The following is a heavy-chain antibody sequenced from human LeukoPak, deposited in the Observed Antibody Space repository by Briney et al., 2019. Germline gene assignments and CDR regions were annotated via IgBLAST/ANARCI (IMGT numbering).Heavy chain of an antibody. D-gene: IGHD1-26*01. J-gene: IGHJ4*02. Sequence: GGSLRLSCAASGCTFSSYAMHWVRQAPGKGLEWVAVISYDGSNKYYADSVKGRFTISRDNSKNTLYLQMNSLRAEDTAVYYCARAEGIVGATTEDWGQGTLVTVSS. CDR3: ARAEGIVGATTED. CDR2: ISYDGSNK. CDR1: GCTFSSYA. V-gene: IGHV3-30-3*01.